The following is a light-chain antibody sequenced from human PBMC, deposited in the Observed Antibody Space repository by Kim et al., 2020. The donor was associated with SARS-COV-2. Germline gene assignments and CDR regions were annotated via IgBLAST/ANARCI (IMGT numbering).Light chain of an antibody. V-gene: IGLV6-57*04. Sequence: NFMLTQPHSVSESPGKTVTISCTRSSGSIASNYVQWYQQRPGSAPTTVIYEDNQRPSGVPDRFSGSIDSSSNSASLTISGLKTEDEAYYYCQSYDSSTLNWVFGGGTQLTVL. CDR3: QSYDSSTLNWV. CDR1: SGSIASNY. CDR2: EDN. J-gene: IGLJ3*02.